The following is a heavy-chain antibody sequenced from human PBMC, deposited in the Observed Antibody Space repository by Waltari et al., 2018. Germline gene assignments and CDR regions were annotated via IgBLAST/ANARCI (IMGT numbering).Heavy chain of an antibody. CDR2: VCGRGTST. CDR1: GFTFNNYA. J-gene: IGHJ4*02. CDR3: AGVGATRAWGY. Sequence: EVQLLESGGGLVQPGGSLRLSCVASGFTFNNYAMRWVRQAPGKGLEWVSSVCGRGTSTYYADSVKGRFTISRDKSKNTLYLQMSSLRAEDTAVYYCAGVGATRAWGYWGQGTLVTVSS. D-gene: IGHD1-26*01. V-gene: IGHV3-23*01.